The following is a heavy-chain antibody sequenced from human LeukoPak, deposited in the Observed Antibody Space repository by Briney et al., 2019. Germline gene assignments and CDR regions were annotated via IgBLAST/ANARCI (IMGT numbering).Heavy chain of an antibody. CDR1: GFTFSDYY. CDR2: ISSSGSTI. D-gene: IGHD6-19*01. CDR3: AKGYSSGSASYFQH. Sequence: GGSLRLSCAASGFTFSDYYMSWIRQAPGKGLEWVSYISSSGSTIYYADSVKGRFTISRDNAKNSLYLQMNSLRAEDTAVYYCAKGYSSGSASYFQHWGQGTLVTVSS. V-gene: IGHV3-11*04. J-gene: IGHJ1*01.